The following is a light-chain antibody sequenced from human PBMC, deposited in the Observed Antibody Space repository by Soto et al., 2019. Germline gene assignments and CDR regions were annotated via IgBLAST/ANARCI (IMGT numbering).Light chain of an antibody. Sequence: HSALTQPASVSASHGQSITIPCTGTSSDVGSYNLVSWFQQHPGKVPKLLIYEGTKRPSGLSYRFSGSKSGNTASLTISGLQAEDEDDYYCYSYAGEHLYVFGTGTKLTVL. V-gene: IGLV2-23*01. J-gene: IGLJ1*01. CDR3: YSYAGEHLYV. CDR2: EGT. CDR1: SSDVGSYNL.